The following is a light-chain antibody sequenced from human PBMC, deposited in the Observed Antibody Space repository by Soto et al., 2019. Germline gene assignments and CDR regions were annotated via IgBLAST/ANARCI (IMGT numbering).Light chain of an antibody. Sequence: EIVLTQSPGTLSLSPGERVTLSCRASQSVSSNYLAWYQQKPGQAPRLLLYGASSRATGIPQRFSGSGSGTDFTLTISRLEPEDFAAYYCQQYGGSLPITFGQGTRLEIK. CDR2: GAS. CDR3: QQYGGSLPIT. V-gene: IGKV3-20*01. CDR1: QSVSSNY. J-gene: IGKJ5*01.